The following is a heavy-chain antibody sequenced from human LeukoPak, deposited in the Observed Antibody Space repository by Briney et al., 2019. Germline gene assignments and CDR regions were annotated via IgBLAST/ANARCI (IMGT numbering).Heavy chain of an antibody. CDR1: GYTFNGYD. CDR2: MNPNSGNT. D-gene: IGHD5-12*01. CDR3: ARVEFNGGYSHVY. V-gene: IGHV1-8*01. Sequence: GASVKVSCKDSGYTFNGYDLNWVRQATGQGLEWMGWMNPNSGNTGYAQKFQGRVTMTRDTSISTAYMELSSLTSEDTAVYYCARVEFNGGYSHVYWGQGTLVTVSS. J-gene: IGHJ4*02.